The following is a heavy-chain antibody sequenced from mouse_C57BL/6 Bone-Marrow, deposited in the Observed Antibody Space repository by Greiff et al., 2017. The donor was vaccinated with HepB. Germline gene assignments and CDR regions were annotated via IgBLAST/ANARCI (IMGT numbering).Heavy chain of an antibody. V-gene: IGHV5-12*01. D-gene: IGHD1-1*01. CDR3: ARDYYGSSYGYFDV. Sequence: EVKLVESGGGLVQPGGSLKLSCAASGFTFSDYYMYWVRQTPEKRLEWVAYISNGGGSTYYPDTVKGRFTISRDNAKNTLYLQMSRLKSEDTAMYYCARDYYGSSYGYFDVWGTGTTVTVSS. CDR2: ISNGGGST. J-gene: IGHJ1*03. CDR1: GFTFSDYY.